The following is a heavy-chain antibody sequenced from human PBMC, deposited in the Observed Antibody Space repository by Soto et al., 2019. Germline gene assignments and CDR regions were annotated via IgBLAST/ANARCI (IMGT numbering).Heavy chain of an antibody. CDR3: ARESGYDLGGYFDY. V-gene: IGHV1-2*04. CDR2: INPNSGGT. CDR1: GYTFTGYY. J-gene: IGHJ4*02. D-gene: IGHD5-12*01. Sequence: ASVKVSCKASGYTFTGYYMHWVRQAPGQGLEWMGWINPNSGGTNYAQKFQGWVTMTRDTSISTAYMELSRLRSDDTAVYYCARESGYDLGGYFDYRGQRTPVTVSS.